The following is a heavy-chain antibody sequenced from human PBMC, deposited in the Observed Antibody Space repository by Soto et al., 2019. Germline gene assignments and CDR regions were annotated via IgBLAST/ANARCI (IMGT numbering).Heavy chain of an antibody. V-gene: IGHV1-69*12. CDR1: GGTFSSYA. J-gene: IGHJ1*01. CDR2: IIPIFGTA. CDR3: ARGARDGYNSRVAEYFQH. Sequence: QVQLVQSGAEVKKPGSSVKVSCKASGGTFSSYAISWVRQAPGQGLEWMGGIIPIFGTANYAQKFQGRVTITADESTSTAYMELSSLRSEDTAVYYCARGARDGYNSRVAEYFQHWGQGTLVTVSS. D-gene: IGHD5-12*01.